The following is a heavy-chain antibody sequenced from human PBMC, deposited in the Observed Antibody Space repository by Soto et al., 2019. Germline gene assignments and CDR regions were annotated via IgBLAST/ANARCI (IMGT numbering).Heavy chain of an antibody. Sequence: ETLSLTCAVYGGSFSGYYWSWIRQPPGKGLEWIGEINHSGSTNYNPSLKSRVAISVDTSKNQFSLKLSSVTAADTAVYYCERGTPIKTFGIWGQGTMVTVSS. D-gene: IGHD3-16*01. V-gene: IGHV4-34*01. J-gene: IGHJ3*02. CDR2: INHSGST. CDR1: GGSFSGYY. CDR3: ERGTPIKTFGI.